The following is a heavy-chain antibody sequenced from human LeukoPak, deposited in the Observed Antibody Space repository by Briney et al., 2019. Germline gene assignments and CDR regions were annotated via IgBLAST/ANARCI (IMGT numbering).Heavy chain of an antibody. J-gene: IGHJ4*02. Sequence: GGSLRLSCAASGFTFSSYSMNWVRQAPGKGLEWVSSISSSSSYIYYADSVKGRFTISRDSAKNSLYLQMNSLRAEDTAVYYCASSSSWYVEDYWGQGTLVTVSS. CDR1: GFTFSSYS. D-gene: IGHD6-13*01. CDR3: ASSSSWYVEDY. V-gene: IGHV3-21*01. CDR2: ISSSSSYI.